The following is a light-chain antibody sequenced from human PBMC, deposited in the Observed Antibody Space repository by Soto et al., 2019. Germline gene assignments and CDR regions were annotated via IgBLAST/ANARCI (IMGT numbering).Light chain of an antibody. CDR2: DVN. J-gene: IGLJ3*02. Sequence: QSALTQPASVSGSPGQSITISCTGTAFDVGGYYHVSWYQQHPGKAPKLVIYDVNNRPSGVSNRFSGSKSGITASLIISGPQAEDEADYYCSSYTSSNTLVFGGGTKLTVL. V-gene: IGLV2-14*03. CDR1: AFDVGGYYH. CDR3: SSYTSSNTLV.